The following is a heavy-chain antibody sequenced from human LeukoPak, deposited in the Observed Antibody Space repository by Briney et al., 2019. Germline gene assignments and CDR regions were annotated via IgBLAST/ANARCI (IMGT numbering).Heavy chain of an antibody. V-gene: IGHV4-59*01. Sequence: PSETLSLTWTVSGXSISSYYWSWIRQPPGKGLEWIGYIYFSGNTNYNPSLKSRVTISVDTSKNQFSLKLTSVTAADTAVYYCARVGVPGSFDYWGQGTLVTVSS. CDR2: IYFSGNT. J-gene: IGHJ4*02. D-gene: IGHD3-3*01. CDR1: GXSISSYY. CDR3: ARVGVPGSFDY.